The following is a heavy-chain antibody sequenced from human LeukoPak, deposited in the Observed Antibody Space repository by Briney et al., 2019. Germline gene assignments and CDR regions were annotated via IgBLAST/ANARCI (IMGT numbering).Heavy chain of an antibody. CDR3: TREVRSAWASFDP. Sequence: SETLSLTCTVSGGSISSSSYYWGWLRQPPGKGLEWIGSIYYSGSTYYNPSLKSRVTISVDTSKKQFSLKLSSVTAADTAVYYCTREVRSAWASFDPWGQGTLVIVSS. CDR2: IYYSGST. J-gene: IGHJ5*02. V-gene: IGHV4-39*07. CDR1: GGSISSSSYY. D-gene: IGHD1-26*01.